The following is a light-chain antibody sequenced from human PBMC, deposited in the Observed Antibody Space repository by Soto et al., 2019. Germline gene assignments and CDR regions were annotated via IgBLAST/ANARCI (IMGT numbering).Light chain of an antibody. CDR3: ATWDDSLNGVV. J-gene: IGLJ2*01. CDR1: SSNIGTNT. Sequence: QSVLTQPPSASGTPGQRVSISCSGGSSNIGTNTVNWYQHLPGTAPKLLIFSNDERPSWVPDRFSGSKSCTSASLAISGLQSDDEADYYCATWDDSLNGVVFGGGTKLTVL. V-gene: IGLV1-44*01. CDR2: SND.